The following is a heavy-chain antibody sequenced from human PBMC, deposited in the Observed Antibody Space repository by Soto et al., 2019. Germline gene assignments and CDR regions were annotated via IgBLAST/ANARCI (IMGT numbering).Heavy chain of an antibody. Sequence: QITLKESGPTLVKPTQTLTLTCTFSGFSLSTNGVGVGWIRQPPGKALEWLALIYWDDDKRYSPSLKNRLTTTXDXCKNQVVLTMTNMDPGDTATYYCAYRRIGPPCWFDPWGQGTLVTVSS. CDR2: IYWDDDK. J-gene: IGHJ5*02. CDR3: AYRRIGPPCWFDP. V-gene: IGHV2-5*02. CDR1: GFSLSTNGVG.